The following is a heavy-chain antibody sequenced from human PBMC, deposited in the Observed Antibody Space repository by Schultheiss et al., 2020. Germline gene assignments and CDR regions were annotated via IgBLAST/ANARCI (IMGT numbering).Heavy chain of an antibody. V-gene: IGHV3-7*04. D-gene: IGHD6-19*01. CDR2: IKQDGSEK. J-gene: IGHJ6*02. CDR3: ARDRYSSGWSPTYYYYGMDV. CDR1: GFTFSSYW. Sequence: GGSLRLSCAASGFTFSSYWMSWVRQAPGKGLEWVANIKQDGSEKYYVDSVKGRFTISRDNAKNSLYLQMNSLRAEDTAVYYCARDRYSSGWSPTYYYYGMDVWGQGTTVTVSS.